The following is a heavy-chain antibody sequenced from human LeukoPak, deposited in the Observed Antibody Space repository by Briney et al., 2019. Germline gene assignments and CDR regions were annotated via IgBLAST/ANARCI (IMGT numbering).Heavy chain of an antibody. CDR1: GFTFSSYS. J-gene: IGHJ6*02. D-gene: IGHD4-17*01. V-gene: IGHV3-30*03. Sequence: PGGSLRLSCAASGFTFSSYSMNWVRQAPGKGLEWVAVISYDGSNKYYADSVKGRFTISRDNSKNTLYLQMNSLRAEDTAVYYCARRIPYGNPSVDYYGMDVWGQGTTVTVSS. CDR3: ARRIPYGNPSVDYYGMDV. CDR2: ISYDGSNK.